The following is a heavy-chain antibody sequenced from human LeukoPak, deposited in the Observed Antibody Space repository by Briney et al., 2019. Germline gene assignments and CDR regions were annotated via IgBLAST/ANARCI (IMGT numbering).Heavy chain of an antibody. D-gene: IGHD6-25*01. CDR1: GLTFIRYG. CDR2: TRYAGTNK. CDR3: AKDGQRGDY. Sequence: GASLRLSCAAFGLTFIRYGMHSVRQPPSKGLECMVFTRYAGTNKYYADSVTGRFAISTDNSKTTLYLQMNRLRAEDTAVYYCAKDGQRGDYWGQGTLVTVSS. V-gene: IGHV3-30*02. J-gene: IGHJ4*02.